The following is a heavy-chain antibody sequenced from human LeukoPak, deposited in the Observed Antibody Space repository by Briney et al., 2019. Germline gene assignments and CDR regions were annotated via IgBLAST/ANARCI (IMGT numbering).Heavy chain of an antibody. D-gene: IGHD4-17*01. CDR3: ARDHPPTVIDY. CDR2: IYYSGST. CDR1: GGSISSYY. V-gene: IGHV4-59*01. Sequence: SEALSLTCTVSGGSISSYYWSWIRQPPGKGLECIGHIYYSGSTNYNPSLKSRVTISVDTSKNQFSLKLSSVTAADTAVYYCARDHPPTVIDYWGQGTLVTVSS. J-gene: IGHJ4*02.